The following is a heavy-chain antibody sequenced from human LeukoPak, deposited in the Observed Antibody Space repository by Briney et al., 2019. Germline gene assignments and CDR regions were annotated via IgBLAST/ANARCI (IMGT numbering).Heavy chain of an antibody. V-gene: IGHV3-15*01. J-gene: IGHJ4*02. Sequence: NPGGSLRLSCAASGFTFSNAWMSWVRQAPGKGLEWVGRIKSKTDGGTTDYAAPVKGRFTISRDDSKNTLYLQMNSLKTEDTAVYYCTTGGSYYGVRTLSDYWGQGTLVTVSS. CDR3: TTGGSYYGVRTLSDY. CDR1: GFTFSNAW. D-gene: IGHD1-26*01. CDR2: IKSKTDGGTT.